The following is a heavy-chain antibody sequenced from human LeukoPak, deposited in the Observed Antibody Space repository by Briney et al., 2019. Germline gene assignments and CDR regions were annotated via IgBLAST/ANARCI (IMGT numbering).Heavy chain of an antibody. V-gene: IGHV4-31*03. CDR2: IYYSGST. J-gene: IGHJ5*02. CDR1: GGSISSGGYY. CDR3: ARGWCGYYSPNWFDP. Sequence: SETLSLTCTVSGGSISSGGYYWSWIRQHPGKGLEWIGYIYYSGSTYYNPSLKSGVTISVDTSKNQFSLKLSSVTAADTAVYYCARGWCGYYSPNWFDPWGQGTLVTVSS. D-gene: IGHD3-3*01.